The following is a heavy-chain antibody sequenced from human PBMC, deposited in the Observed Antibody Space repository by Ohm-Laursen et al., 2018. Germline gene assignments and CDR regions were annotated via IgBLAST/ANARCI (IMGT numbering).Heavy chain of an antibody. D-gene: IGHD5-12*01. CDR1: GYTFTSYD. J-gene: IGHJ3*01. CDR2: MNPNSGNT. CDR3: AGRVATLRHAFDL. V-gene: IGHV1-8*01. Sequence: ASVKVSCKASGYTFTSYDINWVRQATGQGLEWMGWMNPNSGNTGYAQKFQGRVTMTRDTSIRTAYMELSSLRSEDTAVYYCAGRVATLRHAFDLWGQGTMVTVSS.